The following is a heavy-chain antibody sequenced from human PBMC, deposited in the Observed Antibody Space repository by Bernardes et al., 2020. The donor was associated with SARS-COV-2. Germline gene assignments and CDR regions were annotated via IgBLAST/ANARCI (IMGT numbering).Heavy chain of an antibody. V-gene: IGHV1-69*04. CDR1: GGTFTNYA. J-gene: IGHJ6*02. CDR3: ARDLEGSHFNYYGMDV. D-gene: IGHD1-26*01. Sequence: SVKVSCKASGGTFTNYAFSWVRQAPGQGLEWMGRITPILGVANYAPSFQGRVSVTADKSTSTVYMELSTLRFEDTAVYWCARDLEGSHFNYYGMDVWGQGTTVSVSS. CDR2: ITPILGVA.